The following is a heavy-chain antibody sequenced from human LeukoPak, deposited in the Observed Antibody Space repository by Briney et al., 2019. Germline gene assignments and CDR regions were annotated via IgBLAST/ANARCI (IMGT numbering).Heavy chain of an antibody. CDR3: TREYDYTTFDY. Sequence: GGSLRLSCTASGLTFGDYAMSWVRQAPGKGLEWVGFIRSKAYGGTTEYAASVKGRFTISRDDSKSIAYLQMNSLKTEDTAVYYCTREYDYTTFDYWGQGTLVTVSS. D-gene: IGHD4-11*01. CDR1: GLTFGDYA. CDR2: IRSKAYGGTT. J-gene: IGHJ4*02. V-gene: IGHV3-49*04.